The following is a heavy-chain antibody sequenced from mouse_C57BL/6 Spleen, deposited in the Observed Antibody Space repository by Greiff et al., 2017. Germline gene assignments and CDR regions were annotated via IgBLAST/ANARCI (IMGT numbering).Heavy chain of an antibody. Sequence: EVQLVESEGGLVQPGSSMKLSCTASGFTFSDYYMAWVRQVPEKGLEWVANINYDGSSTYYLDSLKSRFIISRDNAKNILYLQMSSLKSEDTATYYCARITTEAMDYWGQGTSVTVSS. J-gene: IGHJ4*01. CDR1: GFTFSDYY. CDR2: INYDGSST. CDR3: ARITTEAMDY. D-gene: IGHD1-1*01. V-gene: IGHV5-16*01.